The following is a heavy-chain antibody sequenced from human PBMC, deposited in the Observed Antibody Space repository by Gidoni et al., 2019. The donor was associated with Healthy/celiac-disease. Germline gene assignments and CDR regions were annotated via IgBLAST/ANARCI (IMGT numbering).Heavy chain of an antibody. J-gene: IGHJ5*02. CDR3: AKDHNLRDGYNFGWFDP. CDR1: GFTFDAYA. V-gene: IGHV3-9*01. CDR2: ISWKSGSI. D-gene: IGHD5-12*01. Sequence: EVQLVESGGGLVQPGRSLRLSCAPSGFTFDAYAMHWVRQAPGKALEWVSGISWKSGSIGYADSVKGRFTISRDNAKNSLYLQMNSLRAEDTALYYCAKDHNLRDGYNFGWFDPWGQGTLVTVSS.